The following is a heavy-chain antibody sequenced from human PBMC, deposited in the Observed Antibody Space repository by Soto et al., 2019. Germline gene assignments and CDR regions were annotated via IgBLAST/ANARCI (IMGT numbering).Heavy chain of an antibody. Sequence: QLHLVQSGAVVKKPGASVTVSCSASGYPVTAYYMHWVRQAPGRGLEWMGGINPATGAAKYTQTFQGRVTMTRDTSTITVFMDLSGLTSEDTAVFYCARGGGVGVAGSAAFDMWGQGTVVTVSS. J-gene: IGHJ3*02. V-gene: IGHV1-2*02. CDR3: ARGGGVGVAGSAAFDM. CDR1: GYPVTAYY. D-gene: IGHD3-3*01. CDR2: INPATGAA.